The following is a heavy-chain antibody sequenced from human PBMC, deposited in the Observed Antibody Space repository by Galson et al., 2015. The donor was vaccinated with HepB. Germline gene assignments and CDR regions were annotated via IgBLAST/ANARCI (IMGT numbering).Heavy chain of an antibody. D-gene: IGHD2-8*01. CDR3: AKDARSSMRGY. CDR2: ISCSGGNT. J-gene: IGHJ1*01. CDR1: GFTFSSYA. Sequence: SLRLSCAASGFTFSSYAMSWVRQAPGKGLEWVSGISCSGGNTYNADSVKGRFTISRDNSKNTLYLQMNSLRADDTAVYYCAKDARSSMRGYWGHGTQVTGSS. V-gene: IGHV3-23*01.